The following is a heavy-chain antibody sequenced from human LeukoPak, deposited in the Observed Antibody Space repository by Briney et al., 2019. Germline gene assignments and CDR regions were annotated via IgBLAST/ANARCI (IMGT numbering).Heavy chain of an antibody. J-gene: IGHJ4*02. CDR1: GYTFSSYA. CDR2: IIPILGIA. V-gene: IGHV1-69*04. CDR3: AREDYSSAWGY. Sequence: SVKVSCKASGYTFSSYAISWVRQAPGQGLEWMGRIIPILGIANYAQKFQGRVTITADKSTSTAYMELSSLRSEDTAVYYCAREDYSSAWGYWGQGTLVTVSS. D-gene: IGHD6-19*01.